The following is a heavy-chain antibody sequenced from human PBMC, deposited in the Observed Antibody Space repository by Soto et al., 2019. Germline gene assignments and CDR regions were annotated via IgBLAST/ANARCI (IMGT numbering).Heavy chain of an antibody. CDR2: IVVGSGNT. J-gene: IGHJ5*02. CDR1: GFTFTSSA. CDR3: AVKPGIAAAGVSSYNWFDP. Sequence: SVKVSCKASGFTFTSSAVQWVRQARGQRLEWIGWIVVGSGNTNYAQKFQERVTITRDMSTSTAYMELSSLRSEDTAVYYCAVKPGIAAAGVSSYNWFDPWGQGTLVTVSS. V-gene: IGHV1-58*01. D-gene: IGHD6-13*01.